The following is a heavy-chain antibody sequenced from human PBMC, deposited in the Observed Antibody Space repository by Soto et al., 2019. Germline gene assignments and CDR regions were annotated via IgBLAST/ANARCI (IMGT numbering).Heavy chain of an antibody. CDR1: GFIFSDYY. D-gene: IGHD6-19*01. J-gene: IGHJ6*02. V-gene: IGHV3-11*05. Sequence: GGSLRLSCVASGFIFSDYYMAWIRRAPGKGLEWVSYISDGGSYTNHGNSVRGRVSVSRDDARNSLYLQINNLRVEDAGVYYCARAPGAVNSYAGVDVWGPGTAVTVYS. CDR3: ARAPGAVNSYAGVDV. CDR2: ISDGGSYT.